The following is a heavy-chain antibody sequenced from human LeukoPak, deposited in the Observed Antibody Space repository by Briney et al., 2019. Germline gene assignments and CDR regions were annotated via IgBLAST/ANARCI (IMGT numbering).Heavy chain of an antibody. Sequence: PSETLSLTCTVSGGSISSYYWSWIRQPPGKGLEWMGNIYYSGRTNYNPSLKSRVTISVDTSKNQFSLKLSSVTAADTAVYYCARGHDYVWGSYQGGYFDYWGQGTLVTVSS. J-gene: IGHJ4*02. D-gene: IGHD3-16*02. CDR3: ARGHDYVWGSYQGGYFDY. V-gene: IGHV4-59*01. CDR2: IYYSGRT. CDR1: GGSISSYY.